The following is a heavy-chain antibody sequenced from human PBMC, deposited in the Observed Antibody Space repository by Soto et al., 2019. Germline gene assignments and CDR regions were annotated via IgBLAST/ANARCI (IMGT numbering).Heavy chain of an antibody. CDR3: AREGLLWFGELLYPPELPDAFDI. V-gene: IGHV3-7*05. J-gene: IGHJ3*02. Sequence: EVQLVESGGGMVHPGGSLRLSCAASGFTFSSYWMSWVRQAPGKGLEWVANIKQDGSEKYYVDSVKGRFTISRDNAKNSLYLQMNSLRAEDTAVYYCAREGLLWFGELLYPPELPDAFDIWGQGTMVTVSS. D-gene: IGHD3-10*01. CDR2: IKQDGSEK. CDR1: GFTFSSYW.